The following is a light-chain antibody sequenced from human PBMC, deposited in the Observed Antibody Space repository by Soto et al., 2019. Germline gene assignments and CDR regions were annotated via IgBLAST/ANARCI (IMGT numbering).Light chain of an antibody. Sequence: DIVLTQSPLSLPVTPGEPASISCRSSQSLRHSNGNKRLAWYVQKSGQSPQLLIYFGSTRASGVSDRFSGSGSGTDFTLKISRVEAEDVGVYYCMQSLQTPLTFGGGTNVEIK. CDR2: FGS. J-gene: IGKJ4*01. CDR1: QSLRHSNGNKR. CDR3: MQSLQTPLT. V-gene: IGKV2-28*01.